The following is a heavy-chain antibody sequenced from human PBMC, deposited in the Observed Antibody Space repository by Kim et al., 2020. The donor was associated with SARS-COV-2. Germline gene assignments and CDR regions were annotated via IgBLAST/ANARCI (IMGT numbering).Heavy chain of an antibody. D-gene: IGHD3-22*01. CDR1: GFTFSSYA. V-gene: IGHV3-30-3*01. CDR3: GRDSSGYYLRGAFDI. J-gene: IGHJ3*02. Sequence: GGSLRLSCAASGFTFSSYAMHWVRQAPGKGLEWVAVISYDGSNKYYADSVKGRFTISRDNSKNTLYLQMNSLRAEDTAVYYCGRDSSGYYLRGAFDIWGQGTMVTVSS. CDR2: ISYDGSNK.